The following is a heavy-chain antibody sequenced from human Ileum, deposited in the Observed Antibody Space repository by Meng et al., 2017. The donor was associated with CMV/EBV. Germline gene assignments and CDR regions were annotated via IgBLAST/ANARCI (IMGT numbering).Heavy chain of an antibody. CDR1: GASISRGEYY. V-gene: IGHV4-30-4*01. J-gene: IGHJ4*02. CDR2: IYSSGRT. D-gene: IGHD4-11*01. CDR3: TRSDDFSNYDDF. Sequence: LRLSCTVSGASISRGEYYWNWIRQPPGKGLEWIGYIYSSGRTFYNWSLKSRVTISIDTYKNQFSLNLRSVTAADTAVYYCTRSDDFSNYDDFWGQGKLVTVSS.